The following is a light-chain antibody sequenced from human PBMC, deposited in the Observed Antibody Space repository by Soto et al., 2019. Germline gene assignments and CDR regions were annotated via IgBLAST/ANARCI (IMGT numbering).Light chain of an antibody. Sequence: SSELTQPPSVSVAPGKTARITCGANNIGSKSVHWYQQKPGQAPVAVIYYDTDRPSGIPERFSGSNSWNTATLTITRVEAGDEADYYCQVWDSSSDQGVFGTGTKLTVL. CDR3: QVWDSSSDQGV. V-gene: IGLV3-21*04. CDR1: NIGSKS. CDR2: YDT. J-gene: IGLJ1*01.